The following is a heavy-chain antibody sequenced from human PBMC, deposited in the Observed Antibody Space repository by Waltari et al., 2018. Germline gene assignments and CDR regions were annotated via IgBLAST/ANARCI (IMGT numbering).Heavy chain of an antibody. D-gene: IGHD1-26*01. CDR1: GYTFPGYY. J-gene: IGHJ4*02. CDR2: INPNSGGT. V-gene: IGHV1-2*02. Sequence: QVQLVQSGAEVKKPGASVKVSCKASGYTFPGYYMHWGGQAAGKGLEVMGRINPNSGGTNDAQKCQGRVTMTRDTSISTAYMELSRLRSDDTAVYYCARENYSGSIVWGQGTLVTVSA. CDR3: ARENYSGSIV.